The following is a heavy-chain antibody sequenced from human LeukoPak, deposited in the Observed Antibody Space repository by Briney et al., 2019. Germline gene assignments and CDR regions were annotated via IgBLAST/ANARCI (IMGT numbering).Heavy chain of an antibody. CDR3: AKGAYDYIEIAYFDS. CDR2: ISGRGGTT. CDR1: GFTFSSYD. V-gene: IGHV3-23*01. J-gene: IGHJ4*02. Sequence: GGSLRLSCAASGFTFSSYDMSWVRQAPGKGLEWVSVISGRGGTTYYAGSVRGRFTIPRDNSKNTLYLQMNSLRAEDTAAYYCAKGAYDYIEIAYFDSWGQGTLVTVSS. D-gene: IGHD5-12*01.